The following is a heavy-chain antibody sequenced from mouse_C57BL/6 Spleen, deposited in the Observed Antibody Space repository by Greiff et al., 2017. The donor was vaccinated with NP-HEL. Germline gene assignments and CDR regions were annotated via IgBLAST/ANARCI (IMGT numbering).Heavy chain of an antibody. V-gene: IGHV1-15*01. J-gene: IGHJ4*01. CDR1: GYTFTDYE. D-gene: IGHD2-5*01. CDR3: TRSYYSIYYAMDY. CDR2: IDPETGGT. Sequence: VQLQQSGAELVRPGASVTLSCKASGYTFTDYEMHWVKQTPVHGLEWIGAIDPETGGTAYNQKFKGKAILTADKSSSTAYLELRSLTSEDSAVYYCTRSYYSIYYAMDYWGQGTSVTVSS.